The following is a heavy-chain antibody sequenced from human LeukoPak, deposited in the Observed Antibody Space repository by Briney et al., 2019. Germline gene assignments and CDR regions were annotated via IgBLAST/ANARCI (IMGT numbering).Heavy chain of an antibody. CDR1: GFTFSSYG. J-gene: IGHJ4*02. CDR3: AKDARRTSGWYYFDY. Sequence: PGGSLRLSCTASGFTFSSYGMGWVRQAPGKGLEWISAITNSGDSTYFADSMKGRFTISRDNSKNTLYLQMNSLRADDTAVYYCAKDARRTSGWYYFDYWGQGTLVTVSS. D-gene: IGHD6-19*01. V-gene: IGHV3-23*01. CDR2: ITNSGDST.